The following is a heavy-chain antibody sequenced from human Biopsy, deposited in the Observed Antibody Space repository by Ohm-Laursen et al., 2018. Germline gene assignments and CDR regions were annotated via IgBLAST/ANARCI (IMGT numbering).Heavy chain of an antibody. CDR1: GGSVSSGGFY. V-gene: IGHV4-31*01. D-gene: IGHD4-23*01. CDR3: AGRPYDGTRYWYFDL. CDR2: NNYSRTT. J-gene: IGHJ2*01. Sequence: TLSLTCTVSGGSVSSGGFYWSWIRQHPGKGLEWIGYNNYSRTTYYNPSLKSIATISVDTSKNQLSLKLNSVTAADTAVFYCAGRPYDGTRYWYFDLWGRGTLVTVSS.